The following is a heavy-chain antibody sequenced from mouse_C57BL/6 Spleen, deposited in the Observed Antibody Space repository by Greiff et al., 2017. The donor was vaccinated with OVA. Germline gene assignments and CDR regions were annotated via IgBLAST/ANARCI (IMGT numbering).Heavy chain of an antibody. CDR2: IDPENGDT. J-gene: IGHJ2*01. Sequence: VQLQQSGAELVRPGASVKLSCTASGFNIKDDYMHWVKQRPEQGLEWIGWIDPENGDTEYASKFQGKATITADTSSNTAYLQLSSLTSEDTAVYYCTTQRITTGDYWGQGTTLTVSS. CDR1: GFNIKDDY. CDR3: TTQRITTGDY. V-gene: IGHV14-4*01. D-gene: IGHD2-4*01.